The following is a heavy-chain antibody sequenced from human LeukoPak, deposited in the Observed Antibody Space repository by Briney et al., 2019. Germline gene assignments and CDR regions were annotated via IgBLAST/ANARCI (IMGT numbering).Heavy chain of an antibody. Sequence: SETLSLTCTVSGGSISSSSYYWGWIRQPPGKGLEWIGSIYYSGTTYYNPSLKSRVTISVDTSKNQFSLKLSSVTAADTAVYYCARHRFETYKYYYYYYMDVWGKGTTVTVSS. D-gene: IGHD3-3*01. CDR2: IYYSGTT. J-gene: IGHJ6*03. V-gene: IGHV4-39*01. CDR1: GGSISSSSYY. CDR3: ARHRFETYKYYYYYYMDV.